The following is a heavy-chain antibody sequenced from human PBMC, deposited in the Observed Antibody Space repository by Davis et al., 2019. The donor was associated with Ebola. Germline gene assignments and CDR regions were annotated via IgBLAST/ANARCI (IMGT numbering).Heavy chain of an antibody. V-gene: IGHV4-61*08. CDR1: GGSISSGDYY. CDR3: ARASSLAAAGTGFDY. Sequence: MPSETLSLTCTVSGGSISSGDYYCSWLRPPPGKGLEWFGYIYYGGSTNYNPSLKSRVTISVDTSKNQFSLKLSSVTAADTAVYYCARASSLAAAGTGFDYWGQGTLVTVSS. D-gene: IGHD6-13*01. CDR2: IYYGGST. J-gene: IGHJ4*02.